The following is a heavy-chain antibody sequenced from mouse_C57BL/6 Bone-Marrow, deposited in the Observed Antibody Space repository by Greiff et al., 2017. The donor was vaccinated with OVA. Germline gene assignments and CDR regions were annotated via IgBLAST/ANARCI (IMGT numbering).Heavy chain of an antibody. Sequence: EVKLVESGGGLVKPGGSLKLSCAASGFTFSSYAMSWVRPTPDKRLEWVATLSDGGSYTYYPDNVQGRFTISRDTDKNTLYLQMSHLKDEDTAMYYCARDYYGLYYFGYWGQGTTLTVSS. CDR1: GFTFSSYA. V-gene: IGHV5-4*01. CDR2: LSDGGSYT. D-gene: IGHD1-1*01. CDR3: ARDYYGLYYFGY. J-gene: IGHJ2*01.